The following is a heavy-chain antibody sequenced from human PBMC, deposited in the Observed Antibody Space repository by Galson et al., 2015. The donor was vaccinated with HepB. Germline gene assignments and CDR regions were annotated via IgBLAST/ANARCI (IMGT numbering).Heavy chain of an antibody. Sequence: SLRLSCAASGFTFSSYGMHWVRQAPGKGLEWVAVISYDGSNKYYADSVKGRFTISRDNSKNTLYLQMNSLRAEDTAVYYCAKEILRYKVGDNHDAFDIWGQGTMVTVSS. CDR1: GFTFSSYG. V-gene: IGHV3-30*18. CDR2: ISYDGSNK. D-gene: IGHD1-26*01. CDR3: AKEILRYKVGDNHDAFDI. J-gene: IGHJ3*02.